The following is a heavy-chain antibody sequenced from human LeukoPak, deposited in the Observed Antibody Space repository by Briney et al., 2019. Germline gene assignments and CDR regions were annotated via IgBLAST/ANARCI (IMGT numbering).Heavy chain of an antibody. CDR3: ARQCYGSGSYTDY. J-gene: IGHJ4*02. CDR2: IYPGDSDT. Sequence: GESLKISCKGSGYGFTSYWIGWVRQMPGKGLEWMGIIYPGDSDTRCSPSFQGQVTISADKSISTAYLQWSSLKASDTAMYYCARQCYGSGSYTDYWGQGTLVTGSS. CDR1: GYGFTSYW. V-gene: IGHV5-51*01. D-gene: IGHD3-10*01.